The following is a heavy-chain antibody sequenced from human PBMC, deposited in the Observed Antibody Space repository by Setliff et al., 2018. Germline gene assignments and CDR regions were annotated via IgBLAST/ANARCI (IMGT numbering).Heavy chain of an antibody. CDR1: GGSISSDSHY. D-gene: IGHD3-22*01. J-gene: IGHJ6*03. V-gene: IGHV4-61*09. CDR2: IYSNGRT. CDR3: ARGITSGGYWGQRFLYLDV. Sequence: SETLSLTCTVSGGSISSDSHYWAWVRQPAGKGLELIGQIYSNGRTYYNPSLKSRLTISLDTSKNQFSLRLNSMTAADTAVYYCARGITSGGYWGQRFLYLDVWGRGTTVTVS.